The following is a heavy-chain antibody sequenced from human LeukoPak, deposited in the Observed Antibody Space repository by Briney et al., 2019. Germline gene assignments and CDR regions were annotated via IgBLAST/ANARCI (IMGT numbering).Heavy chain of an antibody. J-gene: IGHJ4*02. V-gene: IGHV4-39*07. Sequence: PSETLSLTCTVSGGSISSSSYYWGWIRQPPGKGLEWIGSIYYSGSTYYNPSLKSRVTISVDTSKNQFSLKLSSVTAADTAVYSCARSVRGYYPDYWGQGTLVTVSS. CDR2: IYYSGST. CDR1: GGSISSSSYY. CDR3: ARSVRGYYPDY.